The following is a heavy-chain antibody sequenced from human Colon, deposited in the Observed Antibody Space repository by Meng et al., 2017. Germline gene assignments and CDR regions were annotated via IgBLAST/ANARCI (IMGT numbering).Heavy chain of an antibody. CDR3: ARQVAATFSGLAFDS. CDR1: GGAFSGSY. D-gene: IGHD2-15*01. J-gene: IGHJ4*02. Sequence: QVWLEQWGAGLVKPPVTLSLTCAVYGGAFSGSYWSWHRQPPGKGLEWIGEINHSGSTNYNPSLKSRVTISVDTSKNQFSVNLSSVTAADTAVYYCARQVAATFSGLAFDSWGQGTLVTVSS. V-gene: IGHV4-34*01. CDR2: INHSGST.